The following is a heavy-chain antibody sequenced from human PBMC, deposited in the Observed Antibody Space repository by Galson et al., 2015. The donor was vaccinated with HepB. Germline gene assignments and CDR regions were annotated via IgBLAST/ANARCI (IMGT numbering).Heavy chain of an antibody. J-gene: IGHJ6*02. CDR2: ISGSGGST. Sequence: SLRLSCAASGFTFSSYAMSWVRQAPGKGLEWVSAISGSGGSTYYADSVKGRFTISRDNSKNTLYLQMNSLRAEDTAVYYCAKAMGPGYYYYGMDVWGQGTTVTVSS. CDR3: AKAMGPGYYYYGMDV. CDR1: GFTFSSYA. D-gene: IGHD5-18*01. V-gene: IGHV3-23*01.